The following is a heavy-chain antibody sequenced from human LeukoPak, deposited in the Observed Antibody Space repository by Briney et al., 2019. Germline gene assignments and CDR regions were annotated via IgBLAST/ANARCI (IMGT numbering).Heavy chain of an antibody. CDR2: INHSGST. Sequence: PSETLSLTCTVSGGSISSYYWSWIRQPPGKGLEWIGEINHSGSTNYNPSLKSRVTISVDTSKNQFSLKLSSVTAADTAVYYCARVRGYYYDSSGYYRREGFGYWGQGTLVTVSS. D-gene: IGHD3-22*01. CDR3: ARVRGYYYDSSGYYRREGFGY. CDR1: GGSISSYY. J-gene: IGHJ4*02. V-gene: IGHV4-34*01.